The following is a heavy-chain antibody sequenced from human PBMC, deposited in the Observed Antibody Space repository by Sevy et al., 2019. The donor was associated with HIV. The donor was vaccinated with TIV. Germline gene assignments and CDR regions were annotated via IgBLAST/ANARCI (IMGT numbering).Heavy chain of an antibody. D-gene: IGHD1-7*01. CDR1: GFTFSDFY. CDR3: ARDRRNYAGQYFDY. V-gene: IGHV3-11*06. CDR2: ISSGSTYT. J-gene: IGHJ4*01. Sequence: GGSVRLSCEVSGFTFSDFYMSWIRQAPGKGLEWVSDISSGSTYTKSADSVKGRFTISRDNARNSLYLQMNSLRVEDTAGYYCARDRRNYAGQYFDYWGQGTLVTVSS.